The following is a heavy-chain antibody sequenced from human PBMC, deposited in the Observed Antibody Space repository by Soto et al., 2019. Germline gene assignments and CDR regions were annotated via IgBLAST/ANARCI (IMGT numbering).Heavy chain of an antibody. CDR2: IYYSGST. CDR1: GGSISSGGYY. D-gene: IGHD3-10*01. J-gene: IGHJ6*02. V-gene: IGHV4-31*03. Sequence: QVQLQESGPGLVKPSQTLSLTCTVSGGSISSGGYYWSWIRQHPGKGLEWIGYIYYSGSTYYNPSLKSRVTISVDTSKNQFSLKLSSVTAADTAVYYCARSGSGSYYTAFYYYYGMDVWGQGTTVTVSS. CDR3: ARSGSGSYYTAFYYYYGMDV.